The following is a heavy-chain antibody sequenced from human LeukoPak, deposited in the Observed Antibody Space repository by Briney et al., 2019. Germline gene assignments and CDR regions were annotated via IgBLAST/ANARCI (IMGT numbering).Heavy chain of an antibody. J-gene: IGHJ6*02. D-gene: IGHD6-19*01. V-gene: IGHV4-59*08. CDR3: ARGWRAYGMDV. CDR2: IYYSGST. Sequence: SETLSLTCTVSGGSISSYYWSWIRQPPGKGLEWIGYIYYSGSTNYNPSLKSRVTISVDTSKNQFSLKLSSVTAADTAVYYCARGWRAYGMDVWGQGTTVTVSS. CDR1: GGSISSYY.